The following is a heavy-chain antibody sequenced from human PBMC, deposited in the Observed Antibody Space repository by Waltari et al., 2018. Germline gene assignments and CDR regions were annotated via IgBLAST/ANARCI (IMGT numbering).Heavy chain of an antibody. Sequence: QLQLQESGPGLVKPSETLSLTCTVSGGSISSSSYYWGWLRQPPGKGLEWIGSIYYSGINYYNPSLKSRVTISVDTSKNQFSLKLSSVTAADTAVYYCARMVVTQSTSFDYWGQGTLVTVSS. D-gene: IGHD2-15*01. J-gene: IGHJ4*02. CDR3: ARMVVTQSTSFDY. CDR1: GGSISSSSYY. V-gene: IGHV4-39*07. CDR2: IYYSGIN.